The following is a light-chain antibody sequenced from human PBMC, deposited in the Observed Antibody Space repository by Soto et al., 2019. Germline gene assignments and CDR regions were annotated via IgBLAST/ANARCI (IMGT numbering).Light chain of an antibody. J-gene: IGKJ4*01. CDR1: QSISSY. Sequence: DIQMTQSPSSLSAFVGDRVTITCRASQSISSYLNWFQQKPGKAPKFLIYAASNLQSGVPSRVSGSGSGTDFTLTISSLQPEDFATYYCQQSYNTPLAFGGGTKVEMK. CDR2: AAS. V-gene: IGKV1-39*01. CDR3: QQSYNTPLA.